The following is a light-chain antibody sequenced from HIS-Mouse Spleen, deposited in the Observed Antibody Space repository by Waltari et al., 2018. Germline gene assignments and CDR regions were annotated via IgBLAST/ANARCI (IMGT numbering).Light chain of an antibody. CDR1: ALPTNS. J-gene: IGLJ3*02. CDR3: LSADSSGTWV. V-gene: IGLV3-16*01. CDR2: KDS. Sequence: SYELTQPPSVSVSLGQMARLTCSGEALPTNSAYWYQQKPGQYPVLVIYKDSERPSGIPERFSGSSSGTIVTLTISGVQAEDEADYYCLSADSSGTWVFGGGTKLTVL.